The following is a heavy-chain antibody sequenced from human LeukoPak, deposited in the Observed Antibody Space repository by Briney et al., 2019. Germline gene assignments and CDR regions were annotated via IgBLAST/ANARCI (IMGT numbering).Heavy chain of an antibody. CDR3: ARFSYYHDISGYPLAFFDP. CDR1: GGSFSGYY. Sequence: SETLSLTCAVYGGSFSGYYWSWIRQPPGKGLEWIGEINHGGRTDYNPSLKSRVSISADRSKNHFSLRLNSVTAADSAMYYCARFSYYHDISGYPLAFFDPWGQGTLVTVSS. CDR2: INHGGRT. V-gene: IGHV4-34*01. D-gene: IGHD3-22*01. J-gene: IGHJ5*02.